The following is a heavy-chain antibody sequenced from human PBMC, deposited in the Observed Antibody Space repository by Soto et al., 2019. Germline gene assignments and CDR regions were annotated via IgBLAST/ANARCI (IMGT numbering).Heavy chain of an antibody. J-gene: IGHJ3*02. CDR1: GGTFSSYA. CDR3: ARDARREYYYDSSGYYADAVDI. D-gene: IGHD3-22*01. Sequence: SVKVSCKASGGTFSSYAISWVRQAPGQGLEWMGGIIPIFGTANYAQKFQGRVTITADESTSTAYMELSSLRSEDTAVYYCARDARREYYYDSSGYYADAVDIWG. CDR2: IIPIFGTA. V-gene: IGHV1-69*13.